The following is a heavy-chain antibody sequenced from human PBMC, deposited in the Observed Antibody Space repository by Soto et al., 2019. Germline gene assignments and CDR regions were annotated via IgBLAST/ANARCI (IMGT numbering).Heavy chain of an antibody. Sequence: SETLSLTCTVSGGSISSSSYYWGWIRQPPGKGLEWIGSIYYSGSTYYNPSLKSRVTISVDTSRNQFSLKLSSVTAADTAVYYCASSSSSVAWGKRSLVTVSA. CDR3: ASSSSSVA. V-gene: IGHV4-39*01. CDR1: GGSISSSSYY. J-gene: IGHJ5*02. D-gene: IGHD6-6*01. CDR2: IYYSGST.